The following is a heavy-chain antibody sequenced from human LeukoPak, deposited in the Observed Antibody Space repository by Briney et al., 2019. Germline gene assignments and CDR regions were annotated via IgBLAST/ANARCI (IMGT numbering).Heavy chain of an antibody. Sequence: SEALSLTCAVYGGSFSGSYWSWISQPPGQGLEWIGEINHSGSTNYNPSLKSRVTISVDTSKNQFSLKLNSGTAADTAIYYCARHTYSSGWYATPIDYWGQGTLVTVSS. D-gene: IGHD6-19*01. CDR3: ARHTYSSGWYATPIDY. J-gene: IGHJ4*02. CDR1: GGSFSGSY. CDR2: INHSGST. V-gene: IGHV4-34*01.